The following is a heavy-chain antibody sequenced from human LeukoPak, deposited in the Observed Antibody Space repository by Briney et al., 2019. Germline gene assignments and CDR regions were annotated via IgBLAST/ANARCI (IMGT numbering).Heavy chain of an antibody. CDR2: INPDSGFT. D-gene: IGHD3-16*01. Sequence: ASVKVSCKASGYKFTDDYMHWVRQAPGQGLEFMGWINPDSGFTNYAQKFKGRVTMTRDTSISTAYLEVRSLTSVDTAVYYCAPTAEAYTSWWKVWGQGTLVTVSS. V-gene: IGHV1-2*02. CDR1: GYKFTDDY. J-gene: IGHJ4*02. CDR3: APTAEAYTSWWKV.